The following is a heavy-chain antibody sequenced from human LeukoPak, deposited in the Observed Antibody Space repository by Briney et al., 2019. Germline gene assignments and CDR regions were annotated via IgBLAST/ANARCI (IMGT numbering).Heavy chain of an antibody. V-gene: IGHV3-23*01. J-gene: IGHJ4*02. D-gene: IGHD2-2*02. Sequence: GGSLRLSCAASGFTVSSNYMSWFRQAPGKGLEWVSAISGSGGSTYYADSVKGRFTISRDNSKNTLYLQMNSLRAEDTAVYYCAKAGRYCSSTSCYTTFDYWGQGTLVTVSS. CDR3: AKAGRYCSSTSCYTTFDY. CDR2: ISGSGGST. CDR1: GFTVSSNY.